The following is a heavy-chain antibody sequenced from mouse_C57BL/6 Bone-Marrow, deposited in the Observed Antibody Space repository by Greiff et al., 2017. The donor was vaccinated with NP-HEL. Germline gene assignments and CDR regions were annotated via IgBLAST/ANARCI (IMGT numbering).Heavy chain of an antibody. CDR2: IFPRDGST. J-gene: IGHJ2*01. CDR3: ARRYSSGSYFDY. D-gene: IGHD3-2*02. V-gene: IGHV1-78*01. CDR1: GYTFTDHT. Sequence: VQLVESDAELVKPGASVKLSCKVSGYTFTDHTIHWMQQRPEQGLEWIGYIFPRDGSTKYNAKCKGKATLTEDKSSSSANMQLNSLTSEDSAVYFCARRYSSGSYFDYWGQGTTLTVSS.